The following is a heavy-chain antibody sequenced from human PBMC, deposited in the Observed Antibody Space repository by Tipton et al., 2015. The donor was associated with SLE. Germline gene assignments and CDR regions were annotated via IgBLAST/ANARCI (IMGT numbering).Heavy chain of an antibody. CDR2: IRYDETKE. Sequence: SLRLSCVASGFTFSDYAMQWVRQAPGKGLEWVAFIRYDETKEYYADSVNGRFIISRDTSKNTLYLQMNTLRPEDTGFYYCARDLRFYGSGSRYYFDHWGQGTSVTASP. CDR1: GFTFSDYA. CDR3: ARDLRFYGSGSRYYFDH. V-gene: IGHV3-30*02. J-gene: IGHJ4*02. D-gene: IGHD3-10*01.